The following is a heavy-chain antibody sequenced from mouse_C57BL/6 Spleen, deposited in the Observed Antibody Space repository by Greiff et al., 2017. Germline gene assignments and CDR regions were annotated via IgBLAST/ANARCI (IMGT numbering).Heavy chain of an antibody. V-gene: IGHV5-17*01. CDR3: ARHGNDDWYFDV. CDR1: GFTFSDYG. D-gene: IGHD2-2*01. CDR2: ISSGSSTI. J-gene: IGHJ1*03. Sequence: EVKLVESGGGLVKPGGSLKLSCAASGFTFSDYGMHWVRQAPEKGLAWVAYISSGSSTIYYADTVKGRFTISRDNAKNTLFLHMTSLRSEDTAMYYCARHGNDDWYFDVWGTGTTVTVSS.